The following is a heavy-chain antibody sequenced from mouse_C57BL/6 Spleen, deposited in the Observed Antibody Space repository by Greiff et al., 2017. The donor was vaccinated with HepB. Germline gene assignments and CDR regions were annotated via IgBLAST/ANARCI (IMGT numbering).Heavy chain of an antibody. CDR2: IDPSDSYT. CDR1: GYTFTSYW. V-gene: IGHV1-69*01. D-gene: IGHD1-1*01. Sequence: QVQLQQPGAELVMPGASVKLSCKASGYTFTSYWMHWVKQRPGQGLEWIGEIDPSDSYTNYNQKFKGKSTLTVDKSSSTAYMQLIRLTSEDSAVYYCARFITTVAPYYDYWGQGTTLTVSS. CDR3: ARFITTVAPYYDY. J-gene: IGHJ2*01.